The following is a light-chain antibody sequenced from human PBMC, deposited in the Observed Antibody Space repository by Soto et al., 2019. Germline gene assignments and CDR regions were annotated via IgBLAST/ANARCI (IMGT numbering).Light chain of an antibody. V-gene: IGKV3-20*01. J-gene: IGKJ1*01. CDR1: QTVNSNY. Sequence: EIVLTQSPGTQSLSPGERGTLSFMASQTVNSNYLAWYQRKPGQAPRLLIYGASNRATDIPHRCSGSGSGTVFTLTITSLEPEDFEVYDCQQYGSSPPTFGQGTKVEIK. CDR2: GAS. CDR3: QQYGSSPPT.